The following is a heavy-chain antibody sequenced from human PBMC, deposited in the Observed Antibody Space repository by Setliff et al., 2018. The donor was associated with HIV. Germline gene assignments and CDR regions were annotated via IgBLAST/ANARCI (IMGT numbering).Heavy chain of an antibody. CDR2: IHSSGTA. Sequence: SETLSLTCTVSGGSFSSTTYSWGWIRQPPGMGLEWIGSIHSSGTADYNPSIKSRVAMSVDTSRSQFSLKLRSVTAADTAVYYCARHKTNYDFYAFDVWGQGTMVTVSS. CDR3: ARHKTNYDFYAFDV. D-gene: IGHD3-3*01. V-gene: IGHV4-39*01. J-gene: IGHJ3*01. CDR1: GGSFSSTTYS.